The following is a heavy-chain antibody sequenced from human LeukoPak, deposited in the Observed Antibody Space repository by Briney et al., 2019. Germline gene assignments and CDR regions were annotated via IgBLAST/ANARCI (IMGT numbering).Heavy chain of an antibody. V-gene: IGHV6-1*01. CDR2: TYYRSRWNN. CDR1: GDSVSSKSAA. CDR3: ARDRDYDSSGYFDGMDV. Sequence: SQTLSLTCAISGDSVSSKSAAWNWIRQSPSRGLEWLGRTYYRSRWNNDYAVSVKSRITINPDTSKNQFSLQLNSVTPEDTAVYYCARDRDYDSSGYFDGMDVWGQGTTVTVSS. D-gene: IGHD3-22*01. J-gene: IGHJ6*02.